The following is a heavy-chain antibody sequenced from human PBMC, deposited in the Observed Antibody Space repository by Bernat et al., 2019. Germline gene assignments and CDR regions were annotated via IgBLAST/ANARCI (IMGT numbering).Heavy chain of an antibody. V-gene: IGHV3-23*01. CDR2: ISGSGGST. D-gene: IGHD3-9*01. Sequence: EVQLLESGGGLVQPGGSLRLSCAASGFTFSSYAMSWVRQAPGKGLEWVSAISGSGGSTYYADSVKGRFTISRDNSKNTLYLQMNSLRAEDTAVYYCAKDLIQDDMLAGDPQYYFDYWGQGTLVTVSS. CDR3: AKDLIQDDMLAGDPQYYFDY. J-gene: IGHJ4*02. CDR1: GFTFSSYA.